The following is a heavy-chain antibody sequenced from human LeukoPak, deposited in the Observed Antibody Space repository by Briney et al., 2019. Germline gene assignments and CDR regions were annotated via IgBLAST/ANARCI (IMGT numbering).Heavy chain of an antibody. CDR2: IYYSGST. CDR1: GYSITSGYY. D-gene: IGHD3-10*01. J-gene: IGHJ4*02. Sequence: SETLSLTCTVSGYSITSGYYWGWIRQPPGKGLEWIGSIYYSGSTYYNPSLKSRVTISVDTSKNQFSLKLSSVTAADTAVYYCATEYGSGSPPYYFDYWGQGTLVIVSS. V-gene: IGHV4-38-2*02. CDR3: ATEYGSGSPPYYFDY.